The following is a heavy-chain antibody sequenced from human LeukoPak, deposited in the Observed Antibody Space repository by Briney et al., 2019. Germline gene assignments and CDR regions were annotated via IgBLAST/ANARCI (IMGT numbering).Heavy chain of an antibody. CDR3: VRDKASEYFFDY. D-gene: IGHD3-10*01. J-gene: IGHJ4*02. V-gene: IGHV3-7*05. Sequence: GGSLRLSCAASGFTFNWYWMSWVRQAPGKGLEWVASIKHDGSEKYYVDSVKGRFTISRDNAKNSMFLQLNSLRAEDTAVYYCVRDKASEYFFDYWGQGILVTVSS. CDR1: GFTFNWYW. CDR2: IKHDGSEK.